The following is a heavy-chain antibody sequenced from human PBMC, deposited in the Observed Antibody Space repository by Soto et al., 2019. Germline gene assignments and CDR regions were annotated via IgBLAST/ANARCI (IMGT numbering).Heavy chain of an antibody. D-gene: IGHD4-17*01. CDR1: VGSFKDYY. Sequence: QVQLQQWGAGLLEPSETLSLTCAVYVGSFKDYYWSWIRQPPGKGLEWIGQIDHSGRTNYISSLESRVTLSVDTSKNQFSLNLRSVTAADTAVYYCARGSQNDHGDSRYFDPWDQGILVTVSS. CDR2: IDHSGRT. V-gene: IGHV4-34*01. CDR3: ARGSQNDHGDSRYFDP. J-gene: IGHJ5*02.